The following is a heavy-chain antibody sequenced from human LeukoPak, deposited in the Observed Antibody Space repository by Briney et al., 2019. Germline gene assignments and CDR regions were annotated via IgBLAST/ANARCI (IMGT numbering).Heavy chain of an antibody. V-gene: IGHV1-69*13. CDR3: ARDSVDRYRMEYGMDV. D-gene: IGHD4-23*01. CDR2: IFPIFGTA. Sequence: RGASVKVSCTASGGTFSSYAISWVRQAPGKGLGWRGGIFPIFGTANYAQKIQGRVTITADEFTSTAYMELSSLRSEDTAVYYCARDSVDRYRMEYGMDVWGQGTTVTVSS. CDR1: GGTFSSYA. J-gene: IGHJ6*02.